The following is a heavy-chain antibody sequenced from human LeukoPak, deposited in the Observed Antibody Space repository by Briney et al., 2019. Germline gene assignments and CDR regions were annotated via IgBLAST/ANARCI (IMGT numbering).Heavy chain of an antibody. CDR3: AKATYETRIWPKSSYDHYHSMNV. V-gene: IGHV1-3*03. CDR2: INAGNGKT. CDR1: GYTFTNYV. J-gene: IGHJ6*04. Sequence: GASVKDSCKASGYTFTNYVIHWVGQAAGQRLAWMGWINAGNGKTKYSQEFQDRVTITRDTSASKDNLEMGSQRSGEMAVYYLAKATYETRIWPKSSYDHYHSMNVWGKGTTFTVSS. D-gene: IGHD3-3*01.